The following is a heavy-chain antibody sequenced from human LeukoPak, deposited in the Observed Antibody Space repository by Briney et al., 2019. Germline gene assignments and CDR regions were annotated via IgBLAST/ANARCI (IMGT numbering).Heavy chain of an antibody. CDR2: ISYSGSA. Sequence: PSETLSLTCTVSGGSISSGGYHWGWIRQPPGKGLEWIASISYSGSADYNPSLKSRVTISVDTSQSHFSLKLSSVTAADTAVYYCARTSQKYGYGSHYFDYWGQGTLVTVSS. CDR1: GGSISSGGYH. V-gene: IGHV4-39*02. J-gene: IGHJ4*02. CDR3: ARTSQKYGYGSHYFDY. D-gene: IGHD5-18*01.